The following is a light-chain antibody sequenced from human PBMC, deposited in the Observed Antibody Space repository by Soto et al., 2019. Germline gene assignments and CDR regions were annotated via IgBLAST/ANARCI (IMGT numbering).Light chain of an antibody. CDR1: QSVSNY. CDR3: QQRSDWPS. J-gene: IGKJ2*01. V-gene: IGKV3-11*01. Sequence: EVVLTQSPATLSLSPGDRATLSCRASQSVSNYLAWYQQKLGQAPRLLIYDASNRATGIPARFSGSGSGTDFTLTISSLEPEVFAVYYCQQRSDWPSFGQGTKLEIK. CDR2: DAS.